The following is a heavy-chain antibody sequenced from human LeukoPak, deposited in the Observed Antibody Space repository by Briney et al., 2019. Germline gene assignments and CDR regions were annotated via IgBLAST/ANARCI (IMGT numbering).Heavy chain of an antibody. CDR2: INHSGYT. Sequence: WETLSLTCAVSGVPFSNYYWSWVRQSPEKGLEWIGEINHSGYTNYNPSLKSRVTISIDTSKNQFSLMLTSVTAADSGVYFCTRAVAGHPDWGQGTLVTVSS. J-gene: IGHJ4*02. D-gene: IGHD6-19*01. CDR1: GVPFSNYY. V-gene: IGHV4-34*01. CDR3: TRAVAGHPD.